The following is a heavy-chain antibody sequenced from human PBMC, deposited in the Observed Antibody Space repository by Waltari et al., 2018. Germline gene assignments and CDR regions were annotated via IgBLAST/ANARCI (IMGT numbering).Heavy chain of an antibody. CDR2: ISGSGGNT. Sequence: EVQLLESGGGVVQPGGSLRLSCAASGFTFSSYAMRWVRQASGKGLDWVSLISGSGGNTYYADSVKGRFTISRDNSKNTLYLQMNSLRVDDTAVYYCVIRSRAADGKGYFDYWGQGTQVTVSS. J-gene: IGHJ4*02. CDR1: GFTFSSYA. D-gene: IGHD6-13*01. CDR3: VIRSRAADGKGYFDY. V-gene: IGHV3-23*01.